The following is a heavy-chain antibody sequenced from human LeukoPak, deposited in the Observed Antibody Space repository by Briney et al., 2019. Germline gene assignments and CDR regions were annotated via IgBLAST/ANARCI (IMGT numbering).Heavy chain of an antibody. CDR3: AKQGADYGDYPSDY. V-gene: IGHV3-23*01. J-gene: IGHJ4*02. CDR2: ISGSGGTT. D-gene: IGHD4-17*01. CDR1: GFTFSSYA. Sequence: GGSLRLSCAASGFTFSSYAMSWVRQAPGKGLEWVSSISGSGGTTYSAASVKGRFTISRDNSKNTVYLQMNSLRADDTAVYYCAKQGADYGDYPSDYWGQGTLVTVSS.